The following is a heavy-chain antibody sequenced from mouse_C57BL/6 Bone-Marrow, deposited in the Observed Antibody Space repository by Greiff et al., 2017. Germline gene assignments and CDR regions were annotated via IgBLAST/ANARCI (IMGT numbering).Heavy chain of an antibody. CDR3: ARHGAQAGFAY. J-gene: IGHJ3*01. Sequence: DVHLVESGGGLVKPGGSLKLSCAASGFTFSSYTMSWVRQTPEKRLAWVATISGGGGNTYYPDSVKGRFTISRDNAKNTLYLQMSSLRSEDTALYYCARHGAQAGFAYRGQGTLVTVSA. CDR2: ISGGGGNT. D-gene: IGHD3-2*02. CDR1: GFTFSSYT. V-gene: IGHV5-9*01.